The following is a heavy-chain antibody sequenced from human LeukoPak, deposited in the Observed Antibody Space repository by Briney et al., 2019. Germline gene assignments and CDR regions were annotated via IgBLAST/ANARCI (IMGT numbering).Heavy chain of an antibody. V-gene: IGHV3-30*18. J-gene: IGHJ4*02. CDR2: ISFDGNNK. D-gene: IGHD1-14*01. CDR3: AKRNDWTRTADY. CDR1: GFSFSSYG. Sequence: GGSLRLSCAASGFSFSSYGMHWVRQAPGKGLEWVAVISFDGNNKYYADSVKGRFTISRDNSKNTLYLQMNSLRAEDTAVYYCAKRNDWTRTADYWGQGTLVTVSS.